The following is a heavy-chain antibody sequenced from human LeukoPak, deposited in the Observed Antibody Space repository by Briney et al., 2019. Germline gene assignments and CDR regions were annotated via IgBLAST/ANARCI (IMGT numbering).Heavy chain of an antibody. Sequence: SETPSLTCTVSGDSINSLDLWSWVRQPPGKGLEWIGEMYLSGTTHSNPSVKSRVSISIDKSKNQFFLNLSSVTAADTAVYYCAGLVGRYSSGLYYYYFDYWGQGTLVTVSS. CDR2: MYLSGTT. CDR1: GDSINSLDL. CDR3: AGLVGRYSSGLYYYYFDY. J-gene: IGHJ4*02. D-gene: IGHD3-22*01. V-gene: IGHV4-4*02.